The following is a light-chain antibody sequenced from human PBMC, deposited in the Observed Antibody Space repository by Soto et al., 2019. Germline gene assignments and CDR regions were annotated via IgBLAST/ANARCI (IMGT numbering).Light chain of an antibody. CDR1: QGINSY. J-gene: IGKJ3*01. Sequence: IQLTQSPSSLSASVGDRVTITCRASQGINSYLAWYQQKPGEAPKLLIYATSNLQSGVPSRVSGSGSVTDFTLTISSLQREDFATYYCQQRNKFACTFGHRTKVDIK. V-gene: IGKV1-9*01. CDR2: ATS. CDR3: QQRNKFACT.